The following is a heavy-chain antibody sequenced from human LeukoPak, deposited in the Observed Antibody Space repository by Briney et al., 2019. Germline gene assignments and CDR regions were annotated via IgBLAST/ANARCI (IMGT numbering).Heavy chain of an antibody. CDR2: IYYSGGT. Sequence: SETLSLTCTVSGGSISSYYWSWIRQPPGKGLEWIGYIYYSGGTNYNPSLKSRVTISVDTSKNQFSLKLSSVTAADTAVYYCAREPTRYYYDSREEGSYWGQGTLVTVSS. V-gene: IGHV4-59*01. CDR3: AREPTRYYYDSREEGSY. D-gene: IGHD3-22*01. J-gene: IGHJ4*02. CDR1: GGSISSYY.